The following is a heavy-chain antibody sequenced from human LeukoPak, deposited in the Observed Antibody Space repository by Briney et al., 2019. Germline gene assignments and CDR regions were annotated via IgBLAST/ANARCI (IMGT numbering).Heavy chain of an antibody. CDR1: GYTFTSYD. Sequence: ASVKVSCKASGYTFTSYDINWVRQATGQGLEWMGWMNPNSGNTGYAQKFQGRVTMTRNTSISTAYMELSSLRSEDTAVYYCARIRRIRSGRYFDYWGQGTLVTVSS. CDR2: MNPNSGNT. CDR3: ARIRRIRSGRYFDY. J-gene: IGHJ4*02. V-gene: IGHV1-8*01. D-gene: IGHD6-19*01.